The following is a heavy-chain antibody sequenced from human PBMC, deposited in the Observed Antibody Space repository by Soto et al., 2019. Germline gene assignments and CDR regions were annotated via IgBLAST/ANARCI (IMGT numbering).Heavy chain of an antibody. CDR1: GCSLSSRW. CDR3: SPDSSGGEFDC. D-gene: IGHD6-19*01. J-gene: IGHJ4*02. CDR2: IKQDENGK. Sequence: LACGAAGCSLSSRWMTWVRQGPGKGLEWVANIKQDENGKDYVDSVKGRFTISRDNAKNTLYLQMNSLRAEDTAVYYCSPDSSGGEFDCWGQGTLVTVSS. V-gene: IGHV3-7*05.